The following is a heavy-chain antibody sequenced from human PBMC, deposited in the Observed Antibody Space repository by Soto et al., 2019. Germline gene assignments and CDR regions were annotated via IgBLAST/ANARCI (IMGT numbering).Heavy chain of an antibody. D-gene: IGHD6-13*01. CDR2: IKKDENGK. CDR3: ATHDGPAASGLVLDF. V-gene: IGHV3-7*02. J-gene: IGHJ4*02. Sequence: EVQLVESGGGLVQPGGSLRLSCEASGFTFSSRWMTWVRQGPGKGLEWVANIKKDENGKDNVDSVKGRFTFARDNAKNSLYLQMNSLRAEDTAVYYCATHDGPAASGLVLDFWGQGTLVTVSS. CDR1: GFTFSSRW.